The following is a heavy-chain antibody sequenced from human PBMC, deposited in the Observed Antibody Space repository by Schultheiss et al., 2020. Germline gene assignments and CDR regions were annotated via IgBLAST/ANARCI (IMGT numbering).Heavy chain of an antibody. CDR3: ARVDYYDSSGYYQDY. D-gene: IGHD3-22*01. Sequence: SETLSLTCAVYGGSFSGYYWSWIRHHPVKGLEWIGHIHYSGDTYYNPSLKSRVTISVDTSKNQFSLKLSSVTAADTAVYYCARVDYYDSSGYYQDYWGQGTLVTVSS. J-gene: IGHJ4*02. CDR2: IHYSGDT. V-gene: IGHV4-34*01. CDR1: GGSFSGYY.